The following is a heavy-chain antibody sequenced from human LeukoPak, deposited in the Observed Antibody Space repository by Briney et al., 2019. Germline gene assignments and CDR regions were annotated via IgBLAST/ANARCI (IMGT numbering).Heavy chain of an antibody. V-gene: IGHV1-24*01. CDR2: FDPEDGET. Sequence: ASVTVSCKVSGYTLTELSMHWVRQAPGKGLEWMGGFDPEDGETIYAQKFQGRVTMTEDTSTDTAYMELSSPRSEDTAVYYCARPNYGHWGFDYWGQGTLVTVSS. CDR3: ARPNYGHWGFDY. J-gene: IGHJ4*02. D-gene: IGHD3-10*01. CDR1: GYTLTELS.